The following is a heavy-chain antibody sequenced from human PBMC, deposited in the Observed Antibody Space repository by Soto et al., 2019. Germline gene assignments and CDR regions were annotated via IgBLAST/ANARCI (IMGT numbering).Heavy chain of an antibody. J-gene: IGHJ6*03. V-gene: IGHV3-9*01. CDR2: ISWNSGSI. CDR3: AKDITEGSGSYYNRKYYYYYYMDV. D-gene: IGHD3-10*01. Sequence: PGGSLRLSCAASGFTFDDYAMHWVRQAPGKGLERVSGISWNSGSIGYADSVKGRITISRDNAKNSLYLQMNSLRAEDTALYYCAKDITEGSGSYYNRKYYYYYYMDVWGKGTTVTVSS. CDR1: GFTFDDYA.